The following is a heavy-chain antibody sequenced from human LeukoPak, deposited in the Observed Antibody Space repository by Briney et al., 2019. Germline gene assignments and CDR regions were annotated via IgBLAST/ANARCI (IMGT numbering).Heavy chain of an antibody. D-gene: IGHD5-18*01. V-gene: IGHV1-69*05. J-gene: IGHJ4*02. CDR3: ASRGYSYGIFDY. CDR1: GGTFSSYA. CDR2: IIPIFGTA. Sequence: GASVKVSCKASGGTFSSYAISWVRQAPGQGLEWMGRIIPIFGTANYAQKFQGRVTITTDESTSTAYMELSSLRSDDTAVYYCASRGYSYGIFDYWGQGTLVTVSS.